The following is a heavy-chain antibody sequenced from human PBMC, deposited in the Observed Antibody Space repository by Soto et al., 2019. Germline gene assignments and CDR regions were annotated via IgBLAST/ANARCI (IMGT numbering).Heavy chain of an antibody. V-gene: IGHV5-51*01. CDR3: ARSPRSSPYFDY. J-gene: IGHJ4*02. CDR2: IYPSDSDT. CDR1: GYRFTSYW. Sequence: PGESLKISCQGSGYRFTSYWIAWVRQMPGKGLEWMGIIYPSDSDTRYSPSFQGQVIISADKSISTAYLQWSSLKASDTAMYYCARSPRSSPYFDYWGQGALVTVSS. D-gene: IGHD6-13*01.